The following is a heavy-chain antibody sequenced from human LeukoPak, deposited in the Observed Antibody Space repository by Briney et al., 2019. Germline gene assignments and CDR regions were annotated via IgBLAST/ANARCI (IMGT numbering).Heavy chain of an antibody. Sequence: GGSRRLSCAASGFTFSSYGMHWVRQAPGKGLEWVAVISYDGSNKYYADSVKGRFTISRDNSKNTLYLQMNSLRAEDTAVYYCAKDQSIASMDVWGQGTTVTVSS. CDR3: AKDQSIASMDV. CDR2: ISYDGSNK. V-gene: IGHV3-30*18. J-gene: IGHJ6*02. CDR1: GFTFSSYG. D-gene: IGHD6-6*01.